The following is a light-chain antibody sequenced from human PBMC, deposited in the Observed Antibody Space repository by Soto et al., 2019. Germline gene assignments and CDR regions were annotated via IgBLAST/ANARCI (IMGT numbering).Light chain of an antibody. Sequence: EIVMTQSPATLSVSPGETATLSCRASQSVSSNLAWYQQKPGQAPRLLIYGASTRATGIPARFSGSGSGTEFTLTISSLQSEDFAVYYCQQYGGPPRTFGQGTKVDI. CDR1: QSVSSN. CDR3: QQYGGPPRT. CDR2: GAS. V-gene: IGKV3D-15*01. J-gene: IGKJ1*01.